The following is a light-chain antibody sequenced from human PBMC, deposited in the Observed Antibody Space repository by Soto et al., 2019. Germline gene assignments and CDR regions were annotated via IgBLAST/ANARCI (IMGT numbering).Light chain of an antibody. CDR2: EVS. J-gene: IGLJ3*02. CDR3: SSYAGINSFVV. Sequence: QSALTQPPSASGSPGQSVTISCTGTSSDVGSYDYVSWYQQHPGKAPKLMIYEVSKRPSGVPDRFSGSKSGNTASLTVSGLQAEDEADYYCSSYAGINSFVVFGGGTQLTVL. V-gene: IGLV2-8*01. CDR1: SSDVGSYDY.